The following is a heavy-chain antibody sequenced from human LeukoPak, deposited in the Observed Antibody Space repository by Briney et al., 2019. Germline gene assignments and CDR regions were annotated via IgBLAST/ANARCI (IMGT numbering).Heavy chain of an antibody. CDR3: AGRVESTGSFDL. Sequence: KPSETLSLTCAVSGYSISSGYYWGWIRQPPGKGLEWIGSIYHSGSTYYNPSLKSRVTMSVDTSKNQFSLKLSSVTAADTAVYYCAGRVESTGSFDLWGRGTLVTVSS. D-gene: IGHD1-14*01. V-gene: IGHV4-38-2*01. CDR1: GYSISSGYY. CDR2: IYHSGST. J-gene: IGHJ2*01.